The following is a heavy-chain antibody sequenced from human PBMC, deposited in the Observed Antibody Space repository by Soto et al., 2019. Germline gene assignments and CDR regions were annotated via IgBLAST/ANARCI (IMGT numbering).Heavy chain of an antibody. CDR1: GYSISSGSY. Sequence: SETLSLTCTVSGYSISSGSYWGWIRQPPGKGPEWIASIYHGGTTFYNPSLKSRVTISGDKSKNQFSLTLTSVTAADTAVYYCAKNRWSFADVRGQGPMGTASS. D-gene: IGHD6-13*01. V-gene: IGHV4-38-2*02. CDR2: IYHGGTT. CDR3: AKNRWSFADV. J-gene: IGHJ3*01.